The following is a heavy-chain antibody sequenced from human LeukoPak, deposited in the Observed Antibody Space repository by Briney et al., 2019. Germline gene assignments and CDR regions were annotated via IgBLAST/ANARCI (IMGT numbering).Heavy chain of an antibody. CDR2: INTNTGNP. V-gene: IGHV7-4-1*02. J-gene: IGHJ4*02. Sequence: ASVKVSCKASGYTYTSYAMNWVRQAPGQGLEWMGWINTNTGNPTYAQGFTGRFVFSLVTSVSTAYLQISSLKAEDTAVYYCAGGAAAGIYWGQGTMVTVSS. CDR1: GYTYTSYA. D-gene: IGHD6-13*01. CDR3: AGGAAAGIY.